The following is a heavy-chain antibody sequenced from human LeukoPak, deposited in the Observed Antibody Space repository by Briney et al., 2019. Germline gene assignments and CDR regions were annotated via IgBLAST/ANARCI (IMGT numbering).Heavy chain of an antibody. V-gene: IGHV4-39*07. Sequence: PSETLSLTCTVSGGSISSSSYYWGWIRQPPGKGLEWIGSIYYSGSTYYNPSLKSRVTISVDTSKNQFSLKLSSVTAADTAVYYCARVVRGYGSGRRIDYWGQGTLVTVSS. CDR3: ARVVRGYGSGRRIDY. CDR2: IYYSGST. CDR1: GGSISSSSYY. D-gene: IGHD3-10*01. J-gene: IGHJ4*02.